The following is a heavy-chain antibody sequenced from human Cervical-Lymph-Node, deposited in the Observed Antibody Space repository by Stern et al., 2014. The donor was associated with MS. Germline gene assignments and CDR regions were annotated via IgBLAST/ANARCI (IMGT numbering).Heavy chain of an antibody. CDR3: ARSSTVTPNAFDI. Sequence: LQLQESGSGLVKPSQTLSLTCAVSGGSISSGGYSWSWIRQPPGKGLEWIGYIYHSGSTYYNPSLTRRVTISVDRSKNQFSLKLSSVTAADTAVYYCARSSTVTPNAFDIWGQGTMVTVSS. J-gene: IGHJ3*02. V-gene: IGHV4-30-2*01. D-gene: IGHD4-17*01. CDR1: GGSISSGGYS. CDR2: IYHSGST.